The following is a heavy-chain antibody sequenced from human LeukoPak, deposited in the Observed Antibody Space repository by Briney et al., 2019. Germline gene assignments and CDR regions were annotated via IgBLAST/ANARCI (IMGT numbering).Heavy chain of an antibody. J-gene: IGHJ4*02. V-gene: IGHV3-23*01. CDR2: ISGSGGST. CDR3: ALLVAASSNYDY. Sequence: GGSLRLSCAASGFTFSSYAMSWVRQAPGKGLEWVSAISGSGGSTYYADSVKGRFTISRDNSKNTLYLQMNSLRAEDTAVYYCALLVAASSNYDYWGQGTLVTVSS. CDR1: GFTFSSYA. D-gene: IGHD2-15*01.